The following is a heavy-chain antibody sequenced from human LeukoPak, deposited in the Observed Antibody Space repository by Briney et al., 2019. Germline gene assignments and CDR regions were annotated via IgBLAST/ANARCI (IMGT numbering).Heavy chain of an antibody. V-gene: IGHV4-30-2*01. J-gene: IGHJ4*02. CDR2: IYHSGST. CDR1: GGSISSGGYS. Sequence: SETLSLTCAVSGGSISSGGYSWSWIRQPPGKGLEWIGYIYHSGSTYYNPSLKSRVTISVDRSKNQCSLKLSSVTAADTAVYYCARVHYYDSSGAYFDYWGQGTLVTVSS. D-gene: IGHD3-22*01. CDR3: ARVHYYDSSGAYFDY.